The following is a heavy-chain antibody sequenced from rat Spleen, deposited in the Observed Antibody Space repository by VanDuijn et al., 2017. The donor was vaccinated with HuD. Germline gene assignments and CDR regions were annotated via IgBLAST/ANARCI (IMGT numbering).Heavy chain of an antibody. CDR3: ARRRGDPYYVMDA. Sequence: EVQLVESGGGLVQPGRSLKLSCAASGFTFSNYDMAWVRQAPTKGLEWVASISPSGGSTYYRDSVKGRFTVSRDNAKSTLYLQMDSLRSEDTATYYCARRRGDPYYVMDAWGQGASVTVSS. CDR2: ISPSGGST. V-gene: IGHV5-25*01. D-gene: IGHD1-1*01. CDR1: GFTFSNYD. J-gene: IGHJ4*01.